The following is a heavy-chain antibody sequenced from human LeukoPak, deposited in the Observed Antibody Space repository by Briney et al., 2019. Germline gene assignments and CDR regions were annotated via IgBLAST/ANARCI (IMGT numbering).Heavy chain of an antibody. J-gene: IGHJ4*02. V-gene: IGHV3-21*01. CDR3: AGAKAKGVELRSPLGD. Sequence: PGGSLRLSCAASGFTFSSYSMNWVRQAPGKGLEWVSSISSSSSYIYYADSVKGRFTISRDNAKNSLYLQMNSLRAEDTAVYYCAGAKAKGVELRSPLGDWGQGTLVTVSS. CDR1: GFTFSSYS. CDR2: ISSSSSYI. D-gene: IGHD3-16*01.